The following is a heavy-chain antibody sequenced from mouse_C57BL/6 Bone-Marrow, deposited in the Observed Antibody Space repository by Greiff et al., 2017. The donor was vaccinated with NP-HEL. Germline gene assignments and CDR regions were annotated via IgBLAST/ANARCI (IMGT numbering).Heavy chain of an antibody. D-gene: IGHD1-1*01. Sequence: QVQLQQPGAELVRPGSSVKLSCKASGYTFTSYWMHWVKQRPIQGLEWIGNIDPSDSETHYTQKFKDKATLTVDKSSSTAYMQLSSLTSEDSAVYYCARSPFYYYGSSYFDYWGQGTTLTVSS. CDR2: IDPSDSET. CDR1: GYTFTSYW. CDR3: ARSPFYYYGSSYFDY. J-gene: IGHJ2*01. V-gene: IGHV1-52*01.